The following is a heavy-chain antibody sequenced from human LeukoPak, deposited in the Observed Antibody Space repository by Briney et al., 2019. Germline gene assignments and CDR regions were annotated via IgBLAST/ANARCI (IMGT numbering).Heavy chain of an antibody. CDR3: AKDSDIAVAGSDDALDV. CDR1: GFTFSSYG. D-gene: IGHD6-19*01. V-gene: IGHV3-30*18. CDR2: ITFDGSIE. J-gene: IGHJ3*01. Sequence: GGSLRLSCAASGFTFSSYGMHWVRQTPGKGLEWVALITFDGSIEYYVDSVKGRFTISRDNSRNTLFLQMNSLRPEDTAVYYCAKDSDIAVAGSDDALDVWGQGTMVTVSS.